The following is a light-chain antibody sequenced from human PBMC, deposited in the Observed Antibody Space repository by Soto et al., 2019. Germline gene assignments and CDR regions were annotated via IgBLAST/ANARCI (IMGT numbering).Light chain of an antibody. CDR1: QGISNY. CDR3: QHYYDYPHT. J-gene: IGKJ2*01. CDR2: AAS. Sequence: AIRMTQSPSSFSASTGDRVTITCRASQGISNYLAWYQQKPGKAPKLLLYAASTLQSGVPSRFSGSGSGTDFTLTISCLQSEDFETYFCQHYYDYPHTFGQGTKLEIK. V-gene: IGKV1-8*01.